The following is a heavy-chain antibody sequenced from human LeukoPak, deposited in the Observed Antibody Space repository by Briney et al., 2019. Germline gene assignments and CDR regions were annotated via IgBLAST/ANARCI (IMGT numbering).Heavy chain of an antibody. V-gene: IGHV3-48*01. Sequence: GGSLRLSCAASGFTFSSYSMNWVRQAPGKGLEWVSYISSSSSTIYYADSVKGRFTISRDKAKNSLYLQMNSLRAEDTAVYYCARDLIRGYSYGYGYYYYGMDVWGQGTTVTVSS. J-gene: IGHJ6*02. CDR1: GFTFSSYS. CDR3: ARDLIRGYSYGYGYYYYGMDV. CDR2: ISSSSSTI. D-gene: IGHD5-18*01.